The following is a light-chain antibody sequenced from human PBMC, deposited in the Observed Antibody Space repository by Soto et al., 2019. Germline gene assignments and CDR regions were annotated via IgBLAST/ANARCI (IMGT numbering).Light chain of an antibody. J-gene: IGKJ1*01. V-gene: IGKV3-11*01. CDR1: ENVRTF. CDR2: GAS. Sequence: EVVLTQSPATLSLSPGERATLSCRASENVRTFVDWYQQKPGQAPRLLISGASNRATGIPARFSGSASGTDFALTISSLEPEDFAVYYCQQHSHWPPWTFGQGTRVEI. CDR3: QQHSHWPPWT.